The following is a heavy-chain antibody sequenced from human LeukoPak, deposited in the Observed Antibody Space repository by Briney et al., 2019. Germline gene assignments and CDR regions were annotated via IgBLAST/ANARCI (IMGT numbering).Heavy chain of an antibody. CDR1: GGSVSNSNW. CDR2: IYHGGTT. CDR3: AGGSGAAWELLYY. J-gene: IGHJ4*02. V-gene: IGHV4-4*02. D-gene: IGHD1-26*01. Sequence: SGTLSLTCAVSGGSVSNSNWWIWVRQPPGKGLEWIGEIYHGGTTNYNPSLKSRVTMSLDDSKNQFFLKLTSVTAADTAVYYCAGGSGAAWELLYYWGQGTPVTVSS.